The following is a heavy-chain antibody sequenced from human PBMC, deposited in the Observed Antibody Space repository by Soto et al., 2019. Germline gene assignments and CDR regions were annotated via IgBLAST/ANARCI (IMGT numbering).Heavy chain of an antibody. D-gene: IGHD4-17*01. V-gene: IGHV1-69*13. Sequence: ASVKVSCKASGGTFSSYAISWVRQAPGQGLQWMGGIIPIFGTAKYAQKCQGRVTITADESTSTAYMELSSLRSEDTAVYYCARDRENDYRRAAYYYCYYGMDVWGQGTTVTVSS. CDR3: ARDRENDYRRAAYYYCYYGMDV. J-gene: IGHJ6*02. CDR2: IIPIFGTA. CDR1: GGTFSSYA.